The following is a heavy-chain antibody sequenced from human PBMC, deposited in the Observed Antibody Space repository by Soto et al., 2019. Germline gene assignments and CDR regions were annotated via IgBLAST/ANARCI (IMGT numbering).Heavy chain of an antibody. J-gene: IGHJ6*02. CDR2: VHYSGST. CDR3: ARGLKKYYYYYGMDV. Sequence: SETLSLTCSVSGGSISPYYWSWIRQPPGKGLEWIATVHYSGSTYYTPSLKNRVTISADTSNNQFSLRLNSVTAADTAVYYCARGLKKYYYYYGMDVWGQGTTVTVSS. CDR1: GGSISPYY. V-gene: IGHV4-59*04.